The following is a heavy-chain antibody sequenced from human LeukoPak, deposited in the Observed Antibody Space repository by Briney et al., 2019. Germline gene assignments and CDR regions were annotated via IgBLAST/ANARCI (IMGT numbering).Heavy chain of an antibody. CDR3: ARVAGYCSSTSCYYYYGMDV. D-gene: IGHD2-2*01. CDR1: GGSFSGYY. CDR2: INHSGST. V-gene: IGHV4-34*01. Sequence: SETLSLTCAVYGGSFSGYYWSWIRRPPGKGLEWIGEINHSGSTNYNPSLKSRVTISVDTSKNQFSLKLSSVTAADTAVYYCARVAGYCSSTSCYYYYGMDVWGQGTTVTVSS. J-gene: IGHJ6*02.